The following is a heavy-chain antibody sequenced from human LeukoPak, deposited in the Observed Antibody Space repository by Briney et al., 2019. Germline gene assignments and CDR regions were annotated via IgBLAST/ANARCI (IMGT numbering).Heavy chain of an antibody. J-gene: IGHJ6*03. D-gene: IGHD3-16*01. CDR2: IYYSGST. V-gene: IGHV4-59*08. CDR1: GGSIRGYY. Sequence: PSETLSLACTVSGGSIRGYYWSWVRQPPGKGLEWIAYIYYSGSTNYNPSLKSRVTISLDTSKNQFSLKLSSVTAADTAVYYCAVGATHYYMDVWGKGTTVTVSS. CDR3: AVGATHYYMDV.